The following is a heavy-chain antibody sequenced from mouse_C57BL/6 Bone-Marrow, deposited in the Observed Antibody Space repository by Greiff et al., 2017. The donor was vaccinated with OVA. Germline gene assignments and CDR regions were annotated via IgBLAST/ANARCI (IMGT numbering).Heavy chain of an antibody. CDR2: ISNGGGST. J-gene: IGHJ4*01. CDR3: ARHDKDAMDD. Sequence: EVMLVESGGGLVQPGGSLKLSCAASGFTFSDYYMYWVRQTPEKRLEWVAYISNGGGSTYYPDTVKGRFTISRDNAKNTLYLQMSRLKSEDTAMYYCARHDKDAMDDWGKGTSVTVSS. D-gene: IGHD1-3*01. V-gene: IGHV5-12*01. CDR1: GFTFSDYY.